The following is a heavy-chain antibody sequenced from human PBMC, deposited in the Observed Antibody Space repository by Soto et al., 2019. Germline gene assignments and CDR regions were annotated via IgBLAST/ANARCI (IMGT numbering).Heavy chain of an antibody. CDR2: IYYSGST. D-gene: IGHD3-9*01. V-gene: IGHV4-30-4*01. CDR1: GGSISSSDYY. Sequence: SETLSLTCTVSGGSISSSDYYWSWIRQPPGKGLEWIGYIYYSGSTYYNPSLKSRVTISVDTSKNQFSLKLSSVTAADTAVYYCARDPGARYFDWLLGGMDVWGQGTTVTVSS. CDR3: ARDPGARYFDWLLGGMDV. J-gene: IGHJ6*02.